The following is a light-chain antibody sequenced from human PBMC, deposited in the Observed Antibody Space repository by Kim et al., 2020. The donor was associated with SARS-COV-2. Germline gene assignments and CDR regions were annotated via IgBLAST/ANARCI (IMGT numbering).Light chain of an antibody. V-gene: IGLV3-9*01. CDR3: QVWDSSTGV. CDR1: NSGSKN. Sequence: GARGQTARITCGGNNSGSKNVHWYQQEPGQAPVLVIYRDSNRPSGIPERFSGSNSGNTATLTISRAQAGDEADYYCQVWDSSTGVFGGGTQLTVL. CDR2: RDS. J-gene: IGLJ3*02.